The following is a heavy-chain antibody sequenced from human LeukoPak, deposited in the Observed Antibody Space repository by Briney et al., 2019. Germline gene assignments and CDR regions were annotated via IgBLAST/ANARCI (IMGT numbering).Heavy chain of an antibody. CDR3: ARGDYYDRKVLDY. D-gene: IGHD3-22*01. V-gene: IGHV3-21*04. CDR2: ISSGSSYI. Sequence: PGGSLRLSCAASGFDLSTYEMNWVRQAPGKGLEWVSSISSGSSYIYYADSVKGRFTISRDNAKSSLYLQMNSLRAEDTALCYCARGDYYDRKVLDYWGQGTLVTVSS. J-gene: IGHJ4*02. CDR1: GFDLSTYE.